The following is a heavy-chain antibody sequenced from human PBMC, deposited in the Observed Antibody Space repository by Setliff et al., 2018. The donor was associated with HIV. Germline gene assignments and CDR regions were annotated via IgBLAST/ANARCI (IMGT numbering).Heavy chain of an antibody. CDR1: GGSISNSRYY. CDR3: ASRVYYYDSSGYLREEGFDP. CDR2: IYYSGST. J-gene: IGHJ5*02. D-gene: IGHD3-22*01. V-gene: IGHV4-39*01. Sequence: TLSLTCTVSGGSISNSRYYWSWIRQPPGKGLEWIGSIYYSGSTYYNPSLKSRATISVDTSKNQFSLKLSSVTAAAAAVYYCASRVYYYDSSGYLREEGFDPWGQGTLVTVSS.